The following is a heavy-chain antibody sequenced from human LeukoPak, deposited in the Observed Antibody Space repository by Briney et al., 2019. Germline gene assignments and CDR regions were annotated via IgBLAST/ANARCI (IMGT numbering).Heavy chain of an antibody. Sequence: AGGSLRLPCVASRFTFSSYGMHWVRQAPGKGLEWVAFIRYDGTNKYYVDSVKGRFTMSRDNSKNTLYLQMNSLRAEDTAVYYCAKDLLAGHYYDSSGYYPSFHFWGQGTLVTVSS. J-gene: IGHJ4*02. CDR1: RFTFSSYG. V-gene: IGHV3-30*02. CDR2: IRYDGTNK. D-gene: IGHD3-22*01. CDR3: AKDLLAGHYYDSSGYYPSFHF.